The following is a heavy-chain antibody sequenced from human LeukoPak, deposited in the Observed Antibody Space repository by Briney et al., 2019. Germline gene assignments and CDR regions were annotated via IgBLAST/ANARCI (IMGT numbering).Heavy chain of an antibody. Sequence: PSETLSLTCAVSGGSISSGGYSWSWIRQPPGKGLEWIGYIYHSGSTYYNPSLKSRVTISVDRSKNQFSLKLSSVTAADTAVYYCARVGDELLFDPWGQGTLVTVPS. J-gene: IGHJ5*02. CDR3: ARVGDELLFDP. V-gene: IGHV4-30-2*01. CDR1: GGSISSGGYS. CDR2: IYHSGST. D-gene: IGHD1-26*01.